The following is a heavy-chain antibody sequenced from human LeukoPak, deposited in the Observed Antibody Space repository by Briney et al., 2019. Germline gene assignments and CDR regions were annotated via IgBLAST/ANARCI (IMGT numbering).Heavy chain of an antibody. D-gene: IGHD3-10*01. CDR2: INPNSGGT. J-gene: IGHJ6*03. CDR1: GYTFTSYD. CDR3: ARGPMAAYYYYYYMDV. V-gene: IGHV1-2*02. Sequence: ASVKVSCKASGYTFTSYDINWVRQAPGQGLEWMGWINPNSGGTNYAQKFQGRVTMTRDTSISTAYMELSRLRSDDTAVYYCARGPMAAYYYYYYMDVWGKGTTVTVSS.